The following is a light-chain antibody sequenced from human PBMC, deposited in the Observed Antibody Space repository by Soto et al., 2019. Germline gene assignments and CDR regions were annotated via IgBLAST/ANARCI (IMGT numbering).Light chain of an antibody. J-gene: IGLJ1*01. V-gene: IGLV1-40*01. CDR3: QSYDSSLSGSV. CDR2: SNT. Sequence: QSVLTQPPSVSGAPGQRVTISCTGSRSNIGPGSDVHWYQHLPGTAPKLLIYSNTNRPSGVPDRFSGTRSGTSASLAITGLQAEDEADYYCQSYDSSLSGSVFGTGTKVTVL. CDR1: RSNIGPGSD.